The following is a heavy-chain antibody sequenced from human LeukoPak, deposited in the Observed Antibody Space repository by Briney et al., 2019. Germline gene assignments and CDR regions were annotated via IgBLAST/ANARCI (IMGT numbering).Heavy chain of an antibody. V-gene: IGHV4-39*01. J-gene: IGHJ4*02. Sequence: SETLSLTCTVSGGSISSSSYYWGWIRQPPGKGLEWIGSIYYSGSTYSNPSLKSRVTISVDTSKNQFSLKLSSVTAADTAVYYCARRHCSGGSCYSGYFDYWGQGTLVTVSS. CDR1: GGSISSSSYY. CDR3: ARRHCSGGSCYSGYFDY. D-gene: IGHD2-15*01. CDR2: IYYSGST.